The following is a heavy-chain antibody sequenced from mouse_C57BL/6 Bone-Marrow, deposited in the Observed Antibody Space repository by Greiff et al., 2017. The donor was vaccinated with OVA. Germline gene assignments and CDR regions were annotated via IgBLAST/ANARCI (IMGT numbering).Heavy chain of an antibody. CDR3: ARGGGGGFAY. V-gene: IGHV1-69*01. J-gene: IGHJ3*01. CDR1: GYTFTSYW. Sequence: QVQLQQPGAELVMPGASVKLSCKASGYTFTSYWMHWVKQRPGQGLEWIGEIDPSDSYTNYNQKFKGKSTLTVDKSSSTAYMQLSSLTSEDSAVEDYARGGGGGFAYWGQGTLVTVSA. CDR2: IDPSDSYT.